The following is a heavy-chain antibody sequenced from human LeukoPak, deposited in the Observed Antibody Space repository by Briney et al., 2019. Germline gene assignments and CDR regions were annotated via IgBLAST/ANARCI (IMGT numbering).Heavy chain of an antibody. V-gene: IGHV4-59*01. D-gene: IGHD4-17*01. CDR1: GGSISSYY. CDR2: FYYKGGT. CDR3: ARDTGYGDYVRGLDAFDI. J-gene: IGHJ3*02. Sequence: TSETLSLTCTVSGGSISSYYWSWIRQPAGKGLEWIGHFYYKGGTNYNPSLKSRVTISVDTSKNQFSLKMSSVTAADTAVYYCARDTGYGDYVRGLDAFDIWGQGTMVTVSS.